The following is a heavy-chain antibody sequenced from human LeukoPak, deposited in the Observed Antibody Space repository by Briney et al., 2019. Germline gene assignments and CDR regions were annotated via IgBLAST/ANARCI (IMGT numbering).Heavy chain of an antibody. CDR2: INHSGST. Sequence: PSETLSLTCAVYGGSFSGYYWSWIRQPPGKGLEWIGEINHSGSTNYNPSLKSRVTISVDKSKNQFSLKLSSVTAADTAVYYCARGDSALIAAAGYFDYWGQGTLVTVSS. D-gene: IGHD6-13*01. J-gene: IGHJ4*02. CDR1: GGSFSGYY. V-gene: IGHV4-34*01. CDR3: ARGDSALIAAAGYFDY.